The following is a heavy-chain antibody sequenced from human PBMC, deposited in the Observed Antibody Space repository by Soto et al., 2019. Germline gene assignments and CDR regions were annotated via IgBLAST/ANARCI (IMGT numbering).Heavy chain of an antibody. CDR1: GGSISSYY. CDR3: ARLPVSAANYGMDV. J-gene: IGHJ6*02. CDR2: IYYSGST. D-gene: IGHD2-2*01. Sequence: LSLTCTVSGGSISSYYWSWIRQPPGKGLEWIGYIYYSGSTNYNPSLKSRVTISVDTSKNQFSLKLSSVTAADTAVYYCARLPVSAANYGMDVWGQGTTVTVS. V-gene: IGHV4-59*01.